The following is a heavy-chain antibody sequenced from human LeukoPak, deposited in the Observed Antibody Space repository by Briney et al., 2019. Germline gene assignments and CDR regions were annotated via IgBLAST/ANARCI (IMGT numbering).Heavy chain of an antibody. CDR1: GFTFSSYE. CDR3: ARVQSQMVRGVIMVYYYYYMDV. J-gene: IGHJ6*03. Sequence: GGSLRLSCAASGFTFSSYEMNWVRQAPGKGLEWVSYISSSGSTIYYADSVKGRFTISRDNAKNSLYLQMNSLRAEDTAVYYCARVQSQMVRGVIMVYYYYYMDVWGKGTTVTISS. D-gene: IGHD3-10*01. CDR2: ISSSGSTI. V-gene: IGHV3-48*03.